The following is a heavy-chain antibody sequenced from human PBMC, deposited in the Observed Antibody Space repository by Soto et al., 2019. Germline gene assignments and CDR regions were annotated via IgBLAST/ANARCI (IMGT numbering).Heavy chain of an antibody. V-gene: IGHV1-69*01. Sequence: QVQLVQSGADVKKPGSSVRVSCKASGGSFRSYAFSWVRQAPGQGLEWMGGVIPMFGIPKNAQKFQTRVTIGADEFTRTVYMDLRSLRSEDTAIYYCARAYDVRSGNYNGMDVWGQGTTVTVSS. D-gene: IGHD3-3*01. CDR1: GGSFRSYA. CDR3: ARAYDVRSGNYNGMDV. J-gene: IGHJ6*02. CDR2: VIPMFGIP.